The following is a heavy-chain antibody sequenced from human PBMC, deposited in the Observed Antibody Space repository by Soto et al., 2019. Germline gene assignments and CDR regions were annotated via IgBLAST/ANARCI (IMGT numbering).Heavy chain of an antibody. V-gene: IGHV5-51*01. CDR2: IYHGDSDT. CDR3: ARSRYSYGFCYYYGMDV. Sequence: PGESLKISCKGSGYSFTSYWIGWVRQMPGKGLEWMGIIYHGDSDTRYSPSFQGQVTISADKSISTPYLQWSSLKASDTAMYYCARSRYSYGFCYYYGMDVWGQRTSVTVSS. D-gene: IGHD5-18*01. J-gene: IGHJ6*02. CDR1: GYSFTSYW.